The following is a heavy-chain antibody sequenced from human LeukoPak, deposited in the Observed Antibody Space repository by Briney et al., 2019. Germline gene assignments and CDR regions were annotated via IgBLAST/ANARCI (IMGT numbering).Heavy chain of an antibody. CDR2: IGTAGGS. CDR3: AGAATGFDAFDI. CDR1: GFTFSRHD. V-gene: IGHV3-13*01. Sequence: GGSLRLSCAASGFTFSRHDMHWVRQPTGKGLEWVSAIGTAGGSYYPGSVKGRFTISRENAKNSLYLQMNSLRAGDTAVYHCAGAATGFDAFDIWGQGTMVTVSS. D-gene: IGHD1-1*01. J-gene: IGHJ3*02.